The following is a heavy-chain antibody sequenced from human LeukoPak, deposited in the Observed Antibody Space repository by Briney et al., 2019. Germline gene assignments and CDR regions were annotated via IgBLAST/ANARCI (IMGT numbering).Heavy chain of an antibody. CDR3: ARGAGYNYPYYFDY. CDR2: TYGGGNI. V-gene: IGHV3-53*01. J-gene: IGHJ4*02. CDR1: GFTFDNYA. D-gene: IGHD5-24*01. Sequence: GGSLRLSCAASGFTFDNYAMIWVRLAPGKGLEWVSVTYGGGNIYYADSVKGRFTISRDNSKNTLYLQMNSLRAEDTAVYYCARGAGYNYPYYFDYWGQGTLVTVSS.